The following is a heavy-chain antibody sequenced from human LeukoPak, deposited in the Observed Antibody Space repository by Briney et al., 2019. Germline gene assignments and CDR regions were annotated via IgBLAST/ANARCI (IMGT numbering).Heavy chain of an antibody. D-gene: IGHD3-3*01. J-gene: IGHJ4*02. CDR1: GYTFTGYY. Sequence: GASVKVSCKASGYTFTGYYMHWVRQAPGQGLEWMGIINPSGGSTSYAQKFQGRVTMTRDTSTSTVYMELSSLRSEDTAVYYCARERSDTPFFDYWGQGTLVTVSS. CDR2: INPSGGST. V-gene: IGHV1-46*01. CDR3: ARERSDTPFFDY.